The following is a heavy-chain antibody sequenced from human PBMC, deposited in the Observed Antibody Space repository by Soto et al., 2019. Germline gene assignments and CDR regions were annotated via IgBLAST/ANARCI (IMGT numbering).Heavy chain of an antibody. CDR3: ARLRFGKALDI. V-gene: IGHV4-34*01. Sequence: PSETLSLTCAVYGGSFSGYYWSWIRQPPGKGLEWIGEINHSGSTNYNPSLKSRVTISVDTSKNQFSLKLSSVTAADTAVYYCARLRFGKALDIWGQGTTVTVSS. CDR1: GGSFSGYY. D-gene: IGHD3-10*01. J-gene: IGHJ6*02. CDR2: INHSGST.